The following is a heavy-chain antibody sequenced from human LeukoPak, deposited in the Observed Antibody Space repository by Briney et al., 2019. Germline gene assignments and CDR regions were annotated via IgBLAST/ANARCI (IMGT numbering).Heavy chain of an antibody. CDR1: GGSISSYY. D-gene: IGHD6-19*01. CDR3: ARSSGWSPYYYYMDV. Sequence: PSETLSLTRTVSGGSISSYYWSWIRQPPGKGLEWIGYIYYSGSTNYNPSLKSRVTISVDTSKNQFSLKLSSVTAADTAVYYCARSSGWSPYYYYMDVWGKGTTVTVSS. CDR2: IYYSGST. J-gene: IGHJ6*03. V-gene: IGHV4-59*08.